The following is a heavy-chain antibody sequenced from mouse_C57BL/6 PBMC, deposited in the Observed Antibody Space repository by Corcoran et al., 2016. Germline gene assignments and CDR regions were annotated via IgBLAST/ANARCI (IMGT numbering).Heavy chain of an antibody. CDR1: GYTFTDYY. V-gene: IGHV1-26*01. Sequence: EVQLQQSGPELVKPGASVKISCKASGYTFTDYYMNWVKQSHGKSLEWIGDINPNNGGTSYNQKFKGKATLTVDKSSSTAYMELRSLTSEDSAVYYCASRGDYPFAYWGQGTLVTVSA. D-gene: IGHD2-13*01. CDR2: INPNNGGT. J-gene: IGHJ3*01. CDR3: ASRGDYPFAY.